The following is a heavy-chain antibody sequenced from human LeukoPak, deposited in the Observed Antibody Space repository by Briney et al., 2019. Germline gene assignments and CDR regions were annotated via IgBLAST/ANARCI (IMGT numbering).Heavy chain of an antibody. CDR1: GGTFSSYA. D-gene: IGHD3-22*01. Sequence: SVKVSCKASGGTFSSYAISWVRQAPGQGLEWMGGIIPIFGTANYAQKFQGRVTITADESTSTAYMELSSLRSEDTPVYYCASRRGQSHYYDSSGYREYFDYWGQGTLVTVSS. CDR3: ASRRGQSHYYDSSGYREYFDY. V-gene: IGHV1-69*13. CDR2: IIPIFGTA. J-gene: IGHJ4*02.